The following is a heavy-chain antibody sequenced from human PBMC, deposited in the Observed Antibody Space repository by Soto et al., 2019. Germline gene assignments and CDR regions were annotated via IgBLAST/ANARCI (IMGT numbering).Heavy chain of an antibody. D-gene: IGHD2-15*01. J-gene: IGHJ4*02. CDR3: ARAYCSGGRCNPGAY. CDR1: GFTFSSYG. Sequence: QVQLVESGGGVVQPGRSLRLSCAASGFTFSSYGMHWVRQAPGKGLEWVAVVWYDGSNEYYADSVKGRFTISRDNSKNTLYLQTSSLRAEDTAVYYCARAYCSGGRCNPGAYWGQGTLVTVSS. CDR2: VWYDGSNE. V-gene: IGHV3-33*01.